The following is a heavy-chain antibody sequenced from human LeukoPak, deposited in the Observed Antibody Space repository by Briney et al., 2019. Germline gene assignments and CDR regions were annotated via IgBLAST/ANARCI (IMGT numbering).Heavy chain of an antibody. CDR3: ARGEYDLLTGVYDTYGIDV. Sequence: GGSLRLSCAASGFTFSSYWMTWVRQGPGKGLEWVAVISYDGNYKYYADSVKGRFTISRDNSKNTLFLQMNSLRPEDTAVYYCARGEYDLLTGVYDTYGIDVWGQGTTVTVSS. J-gene: IGHJ6*02. V-gene: IGHV3-30-3*01. CDR2: ISYDGNYK. CDR1: GFTFSSYW. D-gene: IGHD3-9*01.